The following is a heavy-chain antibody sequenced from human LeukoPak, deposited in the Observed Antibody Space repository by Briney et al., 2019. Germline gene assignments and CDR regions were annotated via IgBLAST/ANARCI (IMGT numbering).Heavy chain of an antibody. D-gene: IGHD1-1*01. J-gene: IGHJ6*03. V-gene: IGHV1-69*05. Sequence: SVKVSCKASGGTFSSYAISWVRQAPGQGLEWMGGIIPIFGTANYAQKFQGRVTITTDESTSTAYMELSSLRSEDTAVYYCARALSRVVSQPYCYYYMDVWGKGTTVTVSS. CDR1: GGTFSSYA. CDR2: IIPIFGTA. CDR3: ARALSRVVSQPYCYYYMDV.